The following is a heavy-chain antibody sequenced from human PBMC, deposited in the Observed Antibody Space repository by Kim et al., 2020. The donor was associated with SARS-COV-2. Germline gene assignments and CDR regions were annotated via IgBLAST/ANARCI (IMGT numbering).Heavy chain of an antibody. CDR1: GFTFSNAW. CDR3: TTCPYSSSWLYYYYGMDV. D-gene: IGHD6-13*01. CDR2: IKSKTDGGTT. J-gene: IGHJ6*02. V-gene: IGHV3-15*01. Sequence: GGSLRLSCAASGFTFSNAWMSWVRQAPGKGLEWVGRIKSKTDGGTTDYAAPVKGRFTISRDDSKNTLYLQMNSLKTEDTAVYYCTTCPYSSSWLYYYYGMDVWGQGTTVTVSS.